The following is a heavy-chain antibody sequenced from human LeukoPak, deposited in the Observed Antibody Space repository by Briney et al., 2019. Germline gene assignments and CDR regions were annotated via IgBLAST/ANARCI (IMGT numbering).Heavy chain of an antibody. CDR3: ARGVLLEWLKRQYYFDY. CDR2: INPNSGGT. V-gene: IGHV1-2*02. Sequence: GASVKVSCKASGHTFTGYYMHWVRQAPGQGLEWMGWINPNSGGTNYAQKFQGRVTMTRDTSISTAYMELSRLRSDDTAVYYCARGVLLEWLKRQYYFDYWGQGTLVTVSS. D-gene: IGHD3-3*01. J-gene: IGHJ4*02. CDR1: GHTFTGYY.